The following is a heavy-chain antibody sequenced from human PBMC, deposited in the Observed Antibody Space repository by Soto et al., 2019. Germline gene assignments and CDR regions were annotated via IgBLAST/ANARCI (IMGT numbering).Heavy chain of an antibody. D-gene: IGHD1-1*01. Sequence: GGSLRLSCAASGFTFSFYDVNWVRQAPGKGLEWVSYISSGGGTVYYADSVKGRFTISRDNAKNSLYLQMNSLRAEDTAVYYCARKASDDLDYWGQGTLVTVSS. CDR3: ARKASDDLDY. V-gene: IGHV3-48*03. CDR2: ISSGGGTV. CDR1: GFTFSFYD. J-gene: IGHJ4*02.